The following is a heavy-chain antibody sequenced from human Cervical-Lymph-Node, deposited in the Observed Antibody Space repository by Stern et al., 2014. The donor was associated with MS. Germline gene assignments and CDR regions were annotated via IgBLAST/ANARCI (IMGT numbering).Heavy chain of an antibody. V-gene: IGHV1-2*02. CDR3: ARGGSWFRPDDY. Sequence: QVQLVQSGAEVKKPGASVRVSCEASGFTFTAYSFHWVRQAPGQGLEWIGGISPNTGGANYAQKFQGRVTVTSDTSISTTYMQLSGLRSDDTAVYFCARGGSWFRPDDYWGQGTLVAVSS. CDR1: GFTFTAYS. CDR2: ISPNTGGA. D-gene: IGHD6-13*01. J-gene: IGHJ4*02.